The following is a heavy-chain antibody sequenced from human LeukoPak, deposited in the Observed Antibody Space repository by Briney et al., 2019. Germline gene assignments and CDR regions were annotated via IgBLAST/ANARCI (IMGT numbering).Heavy chain of an antibody. V-gene: IGHV3-21*01. D-gene: IGHD1-26*01. Sequence: GGSLRLSCAASGFTFSSYSMNWVRQAPGKGLEWVSFISTSSNYIYYADSVKGRFTISRDNAKNSLYLQMNSLRAEDTAVYYCARDSTLTSFIVGAANYWGQGTLVTVSS. CDR1: GFTFSSYS. CDR2: ISTSSNYI. CDR3: ARDSTLTSFIVGAANY. J-gene: IGHJ4*02.